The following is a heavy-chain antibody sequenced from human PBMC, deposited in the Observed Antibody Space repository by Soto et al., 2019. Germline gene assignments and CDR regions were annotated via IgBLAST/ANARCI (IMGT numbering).Heavy chain of an antibody. J-gene: IGHJ5*02. Sequence: SVKVSCKASGGTFSSYAISWVRQAPGQGLEWMGGIIPIFGTANYAQKFQGRVTITADESTSTAYMELSSLRSEDTAVYYCARGARDYYDSSGYFYDWFDPWGQGTLVTVSS. CDR1: GGTFSSYA. D-gene: IGHD3-22*01. CDR3: ARGARDYYDSSGYFYDWFDP. V-gene: IGHV1-69*13. CDR2: IIPIFGTA.